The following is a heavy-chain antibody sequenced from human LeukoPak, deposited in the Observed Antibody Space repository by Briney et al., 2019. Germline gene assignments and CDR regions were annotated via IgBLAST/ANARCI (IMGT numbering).Heavy chain of an antibody. CDR1: GFTFSSYW. J-gene: IGHJ4*02. CDR2: INSDGTST. D-gene: IGHD1-7*01. V-gene: IGHV3-74*01. CDR3: AKGGTTLSDY. Sequence: PGGSLRLSCAASGFTFSSYWMHWVRQAPGKGLVWVSRINSDGTSTIYADSVKGRFTISRDNAKNTLYLQMNSLRAGDTAVYYCAKGGTTLSDYWGQGTLVTVSS.